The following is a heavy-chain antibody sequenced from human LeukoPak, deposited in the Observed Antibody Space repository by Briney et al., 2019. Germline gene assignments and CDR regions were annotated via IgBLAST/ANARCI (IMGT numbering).Heavy chain of an antibody. D-gene: IGHD1-26*01. CDR3: ARDLNFLGGSYQNWFDP. CDR1: GFTFSRYG. CDR2: IWYDGSNK. J-gene: IGHJ5*02. Sequence: PGGSLRLSCAASGFTFSRYGMHWVRQAPGKGLEWVAVIWYDGSNKYYADSVKGRFTISRDNSKNTLYLQMNSLRAEDTAVYYCARDLNFLGGSYQNWFDPWGQGTLVTVSS. V-gene: IGHV3-33*08.